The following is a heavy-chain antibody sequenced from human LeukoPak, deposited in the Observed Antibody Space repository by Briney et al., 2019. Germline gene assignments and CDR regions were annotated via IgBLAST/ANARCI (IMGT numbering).Heavy chain of an antibody. J-gene: IGHJ6*03. CDR2: ISYDGSNK. Sequence: GGSLRLSCAASGFTFSSYAMHWVRQAPGKGLEWVAVISYDGSNKYYADSVKGRFTISRDNSKNTLYLQMNSLRAEDTAVYYCARAKGRAGTYYYYYMDVWGKGPTVTVSS. CDR1: GFTFSSYA. CDR3: ARAKGRAGTYYYYYMDV. D-gene: IGHD6-13*01. V-gene: IGHV3-30*04.